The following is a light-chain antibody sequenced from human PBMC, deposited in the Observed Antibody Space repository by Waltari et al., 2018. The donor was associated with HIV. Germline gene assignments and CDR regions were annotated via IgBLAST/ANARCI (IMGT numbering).Light chain of an antibody. V-gene: IGLV1-36*01. CDR2: YDD. CDR3: AAWDDSLNGYV. J-gene: IGLJ1*01. CDR1: SSNIGNNA. Sequence: QSVLTQPPSVSEAPRQRVTISCSGSSSNIGNNAVNWYQQVPGKAPKLLIYYDDRLSSGVSDRFSGSKSGTAASLAIRGLQSEDEADYYCAAWDDSLNGYVFGSGTKVTVL.